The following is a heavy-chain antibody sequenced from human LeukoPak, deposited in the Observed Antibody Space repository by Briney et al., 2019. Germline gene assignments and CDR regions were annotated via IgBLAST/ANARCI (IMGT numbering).Heavy chain of an antibody. CDR3: ARNQRRLDY. Sequence: GGSLRLSCAASGFTFSSYWMSWVRQAPGKGLEWVANIKQGGSEKYHVDSVKGRFTISRDNAKNSLYLQVNSLRAEDTAVYYCARNQRRLDYWGQGTLVTVSS. CDR2: IKQGGSEK. J-gene: IGHJ4*02. CDR1: GFTFSSYW. V-gene: IGHV3-7*01. D-gene: IGHD1-14*01.